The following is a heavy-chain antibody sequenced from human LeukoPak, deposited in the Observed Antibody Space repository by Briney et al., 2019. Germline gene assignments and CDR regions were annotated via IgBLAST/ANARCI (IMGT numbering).Heavy chain of an antibody. CDR1: GVSISSYY. J-gene: IGHJ4*02. D-gene: IGHD3-3*01. V-gene: IGHV4-59*01. CDR3: ARDSPYSTTIFGY. CDR2: IYYSGST. Sequence: SETLSLTCTVSGVSISSYYWSWIRQPPGKGLEWIGNIYYSGSTNYNPSLKSRVTISVDTSKNQFSLKLSPVTAADTAVYYCARDSPYSTTIFGYWGQGTLVTVSS.